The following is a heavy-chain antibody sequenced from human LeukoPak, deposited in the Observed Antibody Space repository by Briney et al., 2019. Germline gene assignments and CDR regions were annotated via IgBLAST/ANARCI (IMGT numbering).Heavy chain of an antibody. Sequence: ASVKVSCKASGYTFTSYGISWVRQAPGQGLEWMGWISAYNGNTNYAQKLQGRVTMTTDTSTSTAYMELRSLRSDDTAVYYCARDLLGVLLWFGVNGENWFDPWGQGTLVTVSS. J-gene: IGHJ5*02. D-gene: IGHD3-10*01. CDR2: ISAYNGNT. V-gene: IGHV1-18*01. CDR1: GYTFTSYG. CDR3: ARDLLGVLLWFGVNGENWFDP.